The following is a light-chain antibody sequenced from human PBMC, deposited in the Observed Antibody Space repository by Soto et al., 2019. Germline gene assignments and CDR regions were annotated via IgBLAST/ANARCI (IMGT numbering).Light chain of an antibody. J-gene: IGKJ5*01. Sequence: IHLTQFPSSLSASIGDRVTITCRASQGIRNYLAWYQQKPGKAPILLIYDSSTLLSGVPSRFGGSGSGTDFTLTISSLQPEDYATYYCQQRNSYPVTFGQGTRLEIK. CDR1: QGIRNY. V-gene: IGKV1-9*01. CDR2: DSS. CDR3: QQRNSYPVT.